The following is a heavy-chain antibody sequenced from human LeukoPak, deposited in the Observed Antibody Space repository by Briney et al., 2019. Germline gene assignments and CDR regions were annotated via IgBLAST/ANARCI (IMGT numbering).Heavy chain of an antibody. CDR2: ISGSGGST. V-gene: IGHV3-23*01. CDR3: AKSPYYYDSSGYYLVDAFDI. D-gene: IGHD3-22*01. Sequence: GGSLRLSCAASGFTFSSYAMSWVRQAPGKGLEWVSAISGSGGSTYYADSVKGRFTISRDNSKNTLYLKMNILRAEDTAVYYCAKSPYYYDSSGYYLVDAFDIWGQGTMVTVSS. CDR1: GFTFSSYA. J-gene: IGHJ3*02.